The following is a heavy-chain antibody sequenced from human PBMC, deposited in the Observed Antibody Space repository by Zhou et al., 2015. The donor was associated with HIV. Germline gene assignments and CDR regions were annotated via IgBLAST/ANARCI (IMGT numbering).Heavy chain of an antibody. CDR1: GFTFDRYA. D-gene: IGHD6-19*01. CDR3: AKDKGYSSPSTGRGYMDV. Sequence: QVQLVESGGGVVQPGRSLRLSCAASGFTFDRYAIHWVRQAPGRGLEWVAQISFDATYRHYADSVKGRFTISRDNSKNTLYLQMNSLRAEDTAVYYCAKDKGYSSPSTGRGYMDVWGKGTTGHRLL. J-gene: IGHJ6*03. V-gene: IGHV3-30*18. CDR2: ISFDATYR.